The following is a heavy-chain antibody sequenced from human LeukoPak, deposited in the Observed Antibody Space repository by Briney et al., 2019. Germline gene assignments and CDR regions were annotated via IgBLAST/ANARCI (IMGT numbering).Heavy chain of an antibody. Sequence: GESLKISCKASGYSFPNFWIGWVRQMPGRGLEWMAIIYPGDSDARYSPSFQGQVTISADKSISTAYLQWSSLKASDTAMYYCATFDTAMDYWGQGTLVTVSS. D-gene: IGHD5-18*01. CDR2: IYPGDSDA. CDR1: GYSFPNFW. V-gene: IGHV5-51*01. J-gene: IGHJ4*02. CDR3: ATFDTAMDY.